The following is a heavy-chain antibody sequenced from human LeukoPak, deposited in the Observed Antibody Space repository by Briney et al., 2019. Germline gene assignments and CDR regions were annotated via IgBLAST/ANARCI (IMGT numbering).Heavy chain of an antibody. CDR1: GFTFSSYA. D-gene: IGHD1-20*01. CDR2: IIGSGATT. CDR3: AKDLVSGTTGWFDP. V-gene: IGHV3-23*01. Sequence: PGGSLRLSCVASGFTFSSYAMSWVRQAPGKGLEWVSCIIGSGATTYYADSVEGRLTISRDNSKNTLYLQINSLRAEDTAVYYCAKDLVSGTTGWFDPWGQGTLVTVSS. J-gene: IGHJ5*02.